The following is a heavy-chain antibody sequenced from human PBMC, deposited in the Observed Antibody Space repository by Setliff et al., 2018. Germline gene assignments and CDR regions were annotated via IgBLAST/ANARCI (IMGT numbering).Heavy chain of an antibody. V-gene: IGHV4-61*09. CDR1: DDSISSRHYY. CDR2: IYTSWSS. CDR3: ARAISGWYSAHYYYMDV. Sequence: SETLSLTCTVSDDSISSRHYYWSWIRQPAGKGLEWIGQIYTSWSSNYNPSLKGRASLSIDASKRQFSLKLTSVTAADTAVYYCARAISGWYSAHYYYMDVWGKGTTVTVSS. J-gene: IGHJ6*03. D-gene: IGHD6-19*01.